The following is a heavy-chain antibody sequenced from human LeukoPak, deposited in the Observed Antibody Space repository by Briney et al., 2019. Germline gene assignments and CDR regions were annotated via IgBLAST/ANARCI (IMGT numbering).Heavy chain of an antibody. J-gene: IGHJ3*02. D-gene: IGHD6-19*01. CDR1: GFTFSSHS. CDR2: ISSSGSTI. Sequence: GGSLRLSCAASGFTFSSHSMNWVRQAPGKGLEWVSYISSSGSTIYYADSVKGRFTISRDNAKNSLYLQMNSLRAEDTAVYYCARPQWLDSFDAFDIWGQGTMVTVSS. V-gene: IGHV3-48*04. CDR3: ARPQWLDSFDAFDI.